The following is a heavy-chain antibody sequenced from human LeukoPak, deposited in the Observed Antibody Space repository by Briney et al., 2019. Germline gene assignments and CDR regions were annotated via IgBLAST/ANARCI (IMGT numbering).Heavy chain of an antibody. CDR2: IYYSGST. D-gene: IGHD3-10*01. CDR1: GGSISSSSYY. V-gene: IGHV4-39*07. J-gene: IGHJ5*02. Sequence: SETLSLTCTVSGGSISSSSYYWGWLRQPPGTGLEWIGSIYYSGSTYYNPSLKSRVTISVDTSKNQFSLKLSSVTAADTAVYYCARDLLWFGELSGDWFDPWGQGTLVTVSS. CDR3: ARDLLWFGELSGDWFDP.